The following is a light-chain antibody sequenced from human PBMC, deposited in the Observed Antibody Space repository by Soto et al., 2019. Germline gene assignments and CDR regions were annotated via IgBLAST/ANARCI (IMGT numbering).Light chain of an antibody. CDR3: QHYGSSPPIT. CDR1: PTVNSRD. CDR2: SAS. Sequence: EIVLTQSPGTLSSSPGERATLPCRASPTVNSRDLAWYQQKPGQAPRLLIYSASSRATGIPDRFSGSGSGPDFTLTISRVEPEDFAVYFCQHYGSSPPITFGQGTRLEIK. J-gene: IGKJ5*01. V-gene: IGKV3-20*01.